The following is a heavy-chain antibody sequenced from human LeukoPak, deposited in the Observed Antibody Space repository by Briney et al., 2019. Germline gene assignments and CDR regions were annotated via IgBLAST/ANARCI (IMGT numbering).Heavy chain of an antibody. J-gene: IGHJ1*01. V-gene: IGHV3-30*02. D-gene: IGHD2-2*01. Sequence: GGSLRLSCAASGFTFSSYGMHWVRQAPGKGLEWVAFIRYDGSYKYYADSVKGRFTISRDNSKNTLYLQMNSLRAEDTAVYYCAKDGPRPLFGIVVVPAALQHWGQGTLVTVSS. CDR3: AKDGPRPLFGIVVVPAALQH. CDR1: GFTFSSYG. CDR2: IRYDGSYK.